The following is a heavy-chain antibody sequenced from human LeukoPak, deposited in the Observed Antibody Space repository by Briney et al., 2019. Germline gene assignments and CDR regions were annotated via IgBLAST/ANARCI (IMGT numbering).Heavy chain of an antibody. D-gene: IGHD1-26*01. CDR3: ARGRPYSGGYHLDY. V-gene: IGHV4-39*01. J-gene: IGHJ4*02. Sequence: PSETLSLTCTVSGGSISSTSNYWGWIRQPPGKGLDWIGNIYYSGSTYYNPSLKSRVTISVDTSKNQFSLKLSSVTAADTAVYYCARGRPYSGGYHLDYWGQGTLVTVS. CDR2: IYYSGST. CDR1: GGSISSTSNY.